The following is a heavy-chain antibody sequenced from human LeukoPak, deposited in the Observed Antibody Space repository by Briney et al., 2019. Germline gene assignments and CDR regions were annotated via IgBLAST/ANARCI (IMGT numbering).Heavy chain of an antibody. Sequence: GGSLRLSCAASGFIFKTYAMGWVRQTPGKGLEGVSLISGGGDSYYADSVKGRFTASRDNSENTLYLQMNSLRPEDTAVYYCAKGIGYWSAGFDYCGQGSLVTVSS. V-gene: IGHV3-23*01. D-gene: IGHD3-3*01. J-gene: IGHJ4*02. CDR2: ISGGGDS. CDR1: GFIFKTYA. CDR3: AKGIGYWSAGFDY.